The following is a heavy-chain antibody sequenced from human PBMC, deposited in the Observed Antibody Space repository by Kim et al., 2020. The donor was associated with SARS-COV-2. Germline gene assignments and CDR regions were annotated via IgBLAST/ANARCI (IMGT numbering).Heavy chain of an antibody. D-gene: IGHD6-13*01. CDR3: ARDLGSSWYDY. V-gene: IGHV4-59*13. CDR2: IYYSGST. J-gene: IGHJ4*02. CDR1: GGSISSYY. Sequence: SETLSLTCTVSGGSISSYYWSWIRQPPGKGLEWIGYIYYSGSTNYNPSLKSRVTISVDTSKNQFSLKLSSVTAADTAVYYCARDLGSSWYDYWGQGTLVTVSS.